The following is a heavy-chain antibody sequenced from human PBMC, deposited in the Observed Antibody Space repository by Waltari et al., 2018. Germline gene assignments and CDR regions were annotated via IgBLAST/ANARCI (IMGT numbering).Heavy chain of an antibody. CDR2: IYHSGST. D-gene: IGHD3-22*01. V-gene: IGHV4-30-2*01. J-gene: IGHJ4*02. CDR1: GGSLSSGGYS. CDR3: AREVGYYDSSGYYYDGDYFDY. Sequence: QLQLQESGSGLVKPSQTLSLTCAVSGGSLSSGGYSWSWIGPLPGKGPEWIGYIYHSGSTDYNPSLKNRDTISVDRSKNQFSLKLSSVTAADTAGYYCAREVGYYDSSGYYYDGDYFDYWGQGTLVTVSS.